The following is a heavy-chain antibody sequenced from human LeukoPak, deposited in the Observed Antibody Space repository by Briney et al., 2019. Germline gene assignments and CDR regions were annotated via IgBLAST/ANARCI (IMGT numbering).Heavy chain of an antibody. V-gene: IGHV3-43*01. Sequence: PGGSLRLSCAASGFTFDDYTMHWVRQAPGKGLEWVSLISWDGGSTYYADSVKGRFTISRDNAKNSLYLQMNSLRAEDTAVYYCARIRRVERRPDDYWGQGTLVTVSS. CDR3: ARIRRVERRPDDY. CDR1: GFTFDDYT. J-gene: IGHJ4*02. CDR2: ISWDGGST. D-gene: IGHD1-1*01.